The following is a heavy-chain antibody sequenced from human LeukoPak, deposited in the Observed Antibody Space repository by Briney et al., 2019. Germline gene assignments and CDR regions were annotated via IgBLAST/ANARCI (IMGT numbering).Heavy chain of an antibody. D-gene: IGHD2-8*01. CDR2: IYWDNDK. V-gene: IGHV2-5*02. Sequence: SGPTLVNPTQTLALTCTFSGFSLSTSGVGVGWIRQPPGKALEWLALIYWDNDKRYSPSLKSRVTITKDTSKNQVVLRMTNMDPVDTATYYCAHLSKYCTSGVCYYFDYWGQGTLVTVSS. CDR1: GFSLSTSGVG. J-gene: IGHJ4*02. CDR3: AHLSKYCTSGVCYYFDY.